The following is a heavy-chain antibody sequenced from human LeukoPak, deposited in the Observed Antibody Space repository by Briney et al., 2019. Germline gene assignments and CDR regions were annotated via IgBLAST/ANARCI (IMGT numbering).Heavy chain of an antibody. D-gene: IGHD2-2*01. J-gene: IGHJ6*03. Sequence: ASVKVSCKASGYTFTGFYIHWVRQAPGQGLEWMGRINPNSGGTNYAEKFQGRVTMTRDTSISTAYMELSRLRSDDTAVYYCARGDPGTSNISHYYYYYYMDVWGKGTTVTVSS. CDR2: INPNSGGT. V-gene: IGHV1-2*06. CDR1: GYTFTGFY. CDR3: ARGDPGTSNISHYYYYYYMDV.